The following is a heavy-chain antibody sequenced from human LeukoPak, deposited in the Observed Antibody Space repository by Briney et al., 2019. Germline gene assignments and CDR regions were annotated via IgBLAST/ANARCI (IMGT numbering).Heavy chain of an antibody. V-gene: IGHV3-7*01. J-gene: IGHJ4*02. CDR3: ARELGYSYGNHFDY. CDR2: IKQDGSEK. Sequence: GGSLRLSCAASGFTFSSYWMSWVRQAPGKGLEWVANIKQDGSEKYYVDSVKGRSTISRDNAKNSLYLQMNSLRAEDTAVYYCARELGYSYGNHFDYWGQGTLVTVSS. CDR1: GFTFSSYW. D-gene: IGHD5-18*01.